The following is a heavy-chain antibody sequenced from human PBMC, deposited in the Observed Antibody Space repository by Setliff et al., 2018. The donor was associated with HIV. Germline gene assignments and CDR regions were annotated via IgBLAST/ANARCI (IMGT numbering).Heavy chain of an antibody. Sequence: ASVKVSCKPSGHTFSNSDIHWVRRATGQGLEWMGWMNPNSGVTGYALKFHDRVTMTRDTSISTAYLELRTLTSEDTAVYYCASEKGVGGVVITDSLDVWGKGTTVTVSS. D-gene: IGHD3-10*01. CDR3: ASEKGVGGVVITDSLDV. CDR2: MNPNSGVT. V-gene: IGHV1-8*02. J-gene: IGHJ6*04. CDR1: GHTFSNSD.